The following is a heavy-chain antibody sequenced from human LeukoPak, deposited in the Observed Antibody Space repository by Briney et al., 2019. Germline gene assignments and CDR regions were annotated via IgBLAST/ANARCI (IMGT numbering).Heavy chain of an antibody. CDR2: ISNDERNK. J-gene: IGHJ4*02. Sequence: GGSLRLSCEASGFNFHNFAMHWVRQAPGKGLEWVAVISNDERNKYYTDSVKGRFTISRDNSKNTLYLQMNSLIAEDTAVYYCASGGGTTEYWGQGTLVTVSS. CDR1: GFNFHNFA. CDR3: ASGGGTTEY. V-gene: IGHV3-30*04. D-gene: IGHD1-1*01.